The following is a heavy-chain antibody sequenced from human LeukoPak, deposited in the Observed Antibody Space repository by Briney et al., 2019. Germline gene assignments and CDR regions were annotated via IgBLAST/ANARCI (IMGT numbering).Heavy chain of an antibody. CDR1: GFTFDDYG. D-gene: IGHD3-10*01. J-gene: IGHJ4*02. Sequence: GGSLRLSCAASGFTFDDYGMSWVRQAPGKGLEWVSGINWNGGSTGYADSVKGRFTISRDNAKNSLYLQMNSLRAEDTALYYCARVLYYGSGSYYTYFDYWGQGTLVTVSS. CDR3: ARVLYYGSGSYYTYFDY. CDR2: INWNGGST. V-gene: IGHV3-20*04.